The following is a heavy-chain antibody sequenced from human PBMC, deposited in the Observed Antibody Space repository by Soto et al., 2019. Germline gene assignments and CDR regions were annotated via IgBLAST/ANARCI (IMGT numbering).Heavy chain of an antibody. V-gene: IGHV1-18*01. Sequence: ASVKVSCKASGYNFASYGIIWVRQAPGQGLEWMGWISGYNGNTDYAQKFQGRVTVTTDTSTSTAYMELRSLAFDDTAVYYCARAALVVAGTRFFQHWGQGTLVTVS. CDR2: ISGYNGNT. J-gene: IGHJ1*01. CDR1: GYNFASYG. D-gene: IGHD6-19*01. CDR3: ARAALVVAGTRFFQH.